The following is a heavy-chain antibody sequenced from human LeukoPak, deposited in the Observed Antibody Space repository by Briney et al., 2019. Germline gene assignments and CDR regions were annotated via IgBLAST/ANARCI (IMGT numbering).Heavy chain of an antibody. CDR1: GYTFTSYD. Sequence: ASVKVSCKASGYTFTSYDINWVRQATGQGLEWMGWVNPNSGNTGYAQKFQGRVTITRNTSISTAYMELSSLRSEDTAVYYCARGIGIAEAELTCFDPWGKGPLVTVS. V-gene: IGHV1-8*03. J-gene: IGHJ5*02. CDR2: VNPNSGNT. D-gene: IGHD6-13*01. CDR3: ARGIGIAEAELTCFDP.